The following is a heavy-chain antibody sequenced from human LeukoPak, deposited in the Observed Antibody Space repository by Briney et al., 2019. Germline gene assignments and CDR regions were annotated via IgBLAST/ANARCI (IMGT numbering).Heavy chain of an antibody. CDR2: INHSGST. CDR1: GYSISSGYY. Sequence: SETLSLTCTVSGYSISSGYYWGWIRQPPGKGLEWIGEINHSGSTNYNPSLKSRVTISIDTSKNQFSLKLSSVTAADTAIYYCARPLHCSSTTCYDWFDPWGQGTLVTVSS. V-gene: IGHV4-38-2*02. CDR3: ARPLHCSSTTCYDWFDP. J-gene: IGHJ5*02. D-gene: IGHD2-2*01.